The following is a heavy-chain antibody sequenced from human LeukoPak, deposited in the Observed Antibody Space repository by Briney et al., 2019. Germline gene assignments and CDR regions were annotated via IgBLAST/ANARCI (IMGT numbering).Heavy chain of an antibody. V-gene: IGHV3-23*01. CDR3: AKGGPYDSSQDWFDP. CDR2: ISGSGGST. CDR1: GFTFSSYA. D-gene: IGHD3-22*01. Sequence: PGGSLRLSCAASGFTFSSYAMGWVRQAPGKGLEWVSAISGSGGSTYYADSVKGRFTISRDNSKNTLYLQMNSLRAEDTAVYYCAKGGPYDSSQDWFDPWGQGTLVTVSS. J-gene: IGHJ5*02.